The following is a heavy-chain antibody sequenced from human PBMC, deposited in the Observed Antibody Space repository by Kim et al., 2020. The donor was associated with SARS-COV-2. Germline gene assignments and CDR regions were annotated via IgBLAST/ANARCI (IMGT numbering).Heavy chain of an antibody. J-gene: IGHJ6*03. CDR1: GFTFSSYS. CDR3: ARDGQFLEWLSSWYYYYYMDV. CDR2: ISSSRSYI. Sequence: GGSLRLSCAASGFTFSSYSMNWVRQAPGKGLEWVSCISSSRSYIYYADSVKGRFTISRDNAKNSLYLQMNSLRAEDTAVYYCARDGQFLEWLSSWYYYYYMDVWGKGTAVTVSS. V-gene: IGHV3-21*01. D-gene: IGHD3-3*01.